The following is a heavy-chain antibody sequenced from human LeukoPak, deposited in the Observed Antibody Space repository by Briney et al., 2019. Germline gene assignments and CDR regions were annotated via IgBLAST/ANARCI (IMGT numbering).Heavy chain of an antibody. Sequence: ASVKVSCKASGGTFSSYAISWVRQAPGQGLEWMGRIIPILGIANYAQKFQGRVTITADKSTSTAYMELSSLRSEDTAVYYCARDYYYDSTDYFGFEYWGQGTLVTVSS. CDR2: IIPILGIA. J-gene: IGHJ4*02. D-gene: IGHD3-22*01. V-gene: IGHV1-69*04. CDR3: ARDYYYDSTDYFGFEY. CDR1: GGTFSSYA.